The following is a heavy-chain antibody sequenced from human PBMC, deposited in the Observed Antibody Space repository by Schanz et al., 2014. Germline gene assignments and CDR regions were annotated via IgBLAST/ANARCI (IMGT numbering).Heavy chain of an antibody. V-gene: IGHV3-66*03. J-gene: IGHJ4*02. CDR1: GFTVNTNY. CDR2: MYINSGST. D-gene: IGHD1-26*01. Sequence: EVQLVESGGGLIQPGGSLRLSCAVSGFTVNTNYMSWVRQAPGKGLEWISSMYINSGSTQYADSVKGRFIISRDSSKNTLYLQMNSLRAEDTAVYYCAKRSSGSQGYFDYWGQGTVVTVSS. CDR3: AKRSSGSQGYFDY.